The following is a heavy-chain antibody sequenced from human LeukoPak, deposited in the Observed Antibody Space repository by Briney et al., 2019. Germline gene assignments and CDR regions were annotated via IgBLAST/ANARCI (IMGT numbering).Heavy chain of an antibody. Sequence: SETLSLTCTVSGGSIINYYWSWVRQSPGKGLEWIGRIHITESTNYNPSLKSRGTLSQDTSKSQISLRLRSVTAADTAVYYCARDHIGLIPDYWGQGILVSVSS. J-gene: IGHJ4*02. D-gene: IGHD3-10*01. V-gene: IGHV4-4*07. CDR1: GGSIINYY. CDR2: IHITEST. CDR3: ARDHIGLIPDY.